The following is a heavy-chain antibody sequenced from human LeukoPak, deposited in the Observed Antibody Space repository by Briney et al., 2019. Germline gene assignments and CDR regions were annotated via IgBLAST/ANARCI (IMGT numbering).Heavy chain of an antibody. CDR1: GYSTRSGDY. D-gene: IGHD5/OR15-5a*01. CDR3: ARCPVCLY. CDR2: IYHSGST. Sequence: KPSETLSLTCAVSGYSTRSGDYWGWIRQSPGKGLEWIGSIYHSGSTHYNPSLKSRVTISVDTSKNQFSLMLSSVTAADTAVYYCARCPVCLYWGQGTLVTVSS. J-gene: IGHJ4*02. V-gene: IGHV4-38-2*01.